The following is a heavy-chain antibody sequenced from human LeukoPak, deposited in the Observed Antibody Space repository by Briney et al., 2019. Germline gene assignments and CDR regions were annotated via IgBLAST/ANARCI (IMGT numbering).Heavy chain of an antibody. CDR3: ARDPMDV. J-gene: IGHJ6*04. Sequence: GGSLRLSCAVSGLTVSSNYMSWVRQTPGKGLEWVSVIYSGDITYYADSVKGRFTISRDNSKNTPYLQMNSLRAEDTAVYYCARDPMDVWGKGTTVTVSS. V-gene: IGHV3-53*01. CDR2: IYSGDIT. CDR1: GLTVSSNY.